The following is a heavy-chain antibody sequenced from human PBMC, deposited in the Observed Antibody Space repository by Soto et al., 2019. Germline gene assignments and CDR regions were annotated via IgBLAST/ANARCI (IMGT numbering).Heavy chain of an antibody. V-gene: IGHV2-5*02. D-gene: IGHD2-15*01. CDR2: IYWDDDK. J-gene: IGHJ5*02. CDR1: GFSLSTSGVG. Sequence: QITLKESGPTLVKPTQTLTLTCTFSGFSLSTSGVGVGWIRQPPGKALEWLALIYWDDDKRYSPSLKSRLTITKDTSKNQVVLPMTNMDPVDTATYYCAHTFPPTRYCSGGSHCTGWCDPWGQGTLVTVSS. CDR3: AHTFPPTRYCSGGSHCTGWCDP.